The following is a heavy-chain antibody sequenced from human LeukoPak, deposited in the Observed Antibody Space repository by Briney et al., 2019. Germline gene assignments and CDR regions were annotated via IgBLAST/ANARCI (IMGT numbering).Heavy chain of an antibody. CDR3: ARDRGGDFWSSYYDY. Sequence: SETLSLTCAVYGGSFSGYYWSWIRQPPGKGLEWIGEINHSGSTNYNPSLKSRVTISVDTSKNQFSLKLSSVTAADTAIYYCARDRGGDFWSSYYDYWGQGTLVTVSS. V-gene: IGHV4-34*01. CDR2: INHSGST. D-gene: IGHD3-3*01. J-gene: IGHJ4*02. CDR1: GGSFSGYY.